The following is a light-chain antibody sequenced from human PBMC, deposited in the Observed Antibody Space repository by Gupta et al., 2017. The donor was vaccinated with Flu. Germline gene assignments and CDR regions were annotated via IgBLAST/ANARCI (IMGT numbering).Light chain of an antibody. CDR3: QQDGSLPVT. J-gene: IGKJ4*01. V-gene: IGKV3-20*01. CDR1: QSVSSSY. CDR2: GAS. Sequence: EFVLTQSPGTLSLSPGERATLSCRASQSVSSSYLAGYQQKPGQAPRLLIYGASSRATGMPDRFSGSGSGTDFTLTISRLEPEDFAVYYCQQDGSLPVTFGGGTKVEIK.